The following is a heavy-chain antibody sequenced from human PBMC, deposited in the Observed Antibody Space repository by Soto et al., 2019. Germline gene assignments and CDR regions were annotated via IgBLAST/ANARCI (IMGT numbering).Heavy chain of an antibody. CDR3: ASPWGSSSWPKGYYYYYGMDV. D-gene: IGHD6-13*01. CDR2: IRSKAYGGTT. CDR1: GFTFGDYA. Sequence: PGGSLRLSCTASGFTFGDYAMSWFRQAPGKGLEWVGFIRSKAYGGTTEYAASVKGRFTISRDDSKSIAYLQMNSLRAEDTAVYYCASPWGSSSWPKGYYYYYGMDVWGQGTTVTVSS. J-gene: IGHJ6*02. V-gene: IGHV3-49*03.